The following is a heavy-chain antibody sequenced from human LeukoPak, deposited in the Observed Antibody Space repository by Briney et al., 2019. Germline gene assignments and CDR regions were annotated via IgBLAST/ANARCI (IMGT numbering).Heavy chain of an antibody. CDR1: GFTFSSYA. Sequence: PGGSLRLSCAASGFTFSSYAMTWVRQAPGKGLEWVAVISYDGSNKYYADSVKGRFTISRDNSKNTLYLQMNSLRAEDTAVYYCARLFGVELHHGTDVWGQGTTVTVSS. CDR3: ARLFGVELHHGTDV. CDR2: ISYDGSNK. D-gene: IGHD3-3*01. J-gene: IGHJ6*02. V-gene: IGHV3-30-3*01.